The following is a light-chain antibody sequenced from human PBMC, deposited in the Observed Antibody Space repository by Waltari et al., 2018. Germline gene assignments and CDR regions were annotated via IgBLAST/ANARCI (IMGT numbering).Light chain of an antibody. CDR3: QHYYSIPRT. J-gene: IGKJ3*01. V-gene: IGKV4-1*01. CDR1: QSILYSSNNKNY. CDR2: WAS. Sequence: DIVMTQSPDSLAVSLGERATINCKSSQSILYSSNNKNYLAWYQQKPGQPPKLLIYWASTRESGVPDRLSGSGSGTDFTLTISSLQAEDVAVYYCQHYYSIPRTFGPGNKVDIK.